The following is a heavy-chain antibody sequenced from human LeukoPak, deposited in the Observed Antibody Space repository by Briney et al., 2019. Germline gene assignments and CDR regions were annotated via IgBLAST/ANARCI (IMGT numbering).Heavy chain of an antibody. Sequence: GGSLRLSCAASGFSFSSFGMHWVRQAPGKGLEWGAYIHSDVNTKYYADSVKGRFTISRDNSKNTLNLQMNSLTTGDTALYYCGYFGSGSSYTPDSWGQGTLVTVSS. CDR3: GYFGSGSSYTPDS. CDR2: IHSDVNTK. V-gene: IGHV3-30*02. D-gene: IGHD3-10*01. CDR1: GFSFSSFG. J-gene: IGHJ5*01.